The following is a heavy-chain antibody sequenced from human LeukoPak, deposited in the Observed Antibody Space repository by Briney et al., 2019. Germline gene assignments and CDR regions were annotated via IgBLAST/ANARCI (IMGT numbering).Heavy chain of an antibody. D-gene: IGHD2-2*01. J-gene: IGHJ4*02. Sequence: ASVKVSCKASGYTFTCYWMHWVRQAPGQGLEWMGWINPNSGDTNYGQKFQGRVTMTRDTSISTAYMELSRLRSDDTAVYYCSTEDKYCTSTTCGDFWGQGTLVTVSS. V-gene: IGHV1-2*02. CDR1: GYTFTCYW. CDR2: INPNSGDT. CDR3: STEDKYCTSTTCGDF.